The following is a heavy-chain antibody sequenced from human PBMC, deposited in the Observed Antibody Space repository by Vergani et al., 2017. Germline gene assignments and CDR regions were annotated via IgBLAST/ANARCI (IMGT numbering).Heavy chain of an antibody. D-gene: IGHD3-10*01. CDR1: GVSFCSLF. Sequence: QLQQQQRGAGLLKPSETLSLTCPVCGVSFCSLFWSWIRQPPGKGLDWIRLVYGRESTKYKSSLKSRVTTPVDTSMNQVSLKLNSVTAADTAVYYCVRTVALWFGETKDGGWFDPWGQGTLVTVTS. V-gene: IGHV4-34*01. CDR3: VRTVALWFGETKDGGWFDP. J-gene: IGHJ5*02. CDR2: VYGREST.